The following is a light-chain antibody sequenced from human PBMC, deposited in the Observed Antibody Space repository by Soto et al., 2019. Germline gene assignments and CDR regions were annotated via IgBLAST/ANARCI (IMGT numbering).Light chain of an antibody. CDR1: SW. CDR2: KAS. CDR3: QQYKSFMYT. Sequence: SWLAWYQQKPGKAPKVLMYKASTLESGVPSRFGGSGSETEFTLTISGLQPEDFATYYCQQYKSFMYTFGQGTKVDIK. V-gene: IGKV1-5*03. J-gene: IGKJ2*01.